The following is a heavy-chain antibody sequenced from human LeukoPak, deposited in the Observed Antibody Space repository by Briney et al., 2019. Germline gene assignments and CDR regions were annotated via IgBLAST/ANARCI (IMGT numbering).Heavy chain of an antibody. CDR2: VSYDGSSK. D-gene: IGHD4-17*01. CDR3: ARAGRADGDYHYFDY. V-gene: IGHV3-30-3*01. CDR1: GVIFNNFA. J-gene: IGHJ4*02. Sequence: GGSLRLSCAASGVIFNNFAFHWIRQAPGKGLEWVAAVSYDGSSKYYADSVRGRLTISRDNSKNTLYLQMNSLRAEDTAVYYCARAGRADGDYHYFDYWGQGTLVTVSS.